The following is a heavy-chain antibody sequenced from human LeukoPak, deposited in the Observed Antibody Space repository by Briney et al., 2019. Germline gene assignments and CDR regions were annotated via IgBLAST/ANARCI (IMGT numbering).Heavy chain of an antibody. CDR2: ISAYNGNT. CDR3: ARVLDRGMVWGVIHWFDP. CDR1: GYTFTSYG. V-gene: IGHV1-18*01. Sequence: ASVKVSCKASGYTFTSYGISWARQAPGQGLEWMGWISAYNGNTNYAQKLQGRVTMTTDTSTSTAYMELRSLRSDDTAVYYCARVLDRGMVWGVIHWFDPWGQGTLVTVSS. D-gene: IGHD3-10*01. J-gene: IGHJ5*02.